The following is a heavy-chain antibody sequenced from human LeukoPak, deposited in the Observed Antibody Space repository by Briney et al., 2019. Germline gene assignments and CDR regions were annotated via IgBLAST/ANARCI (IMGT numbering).Heavy chain of an antibody. CDR3: ARGRYSSGWYDY. J-gene: IGHJ4*02. CDR2: IYYSGST. V-gene: IGHV4-59*01. D-gene: IGHD6-19*01. CDR1: AGSISSYY. Sequence: PSETLSLTCTVSAGSISSYYWSWIRQPPGKGLEWIGYIYYSGSTNYNPSLKSRVTISVDTSKNQFSLKLSSVTAADTAVYYCARGRYSSGWYDYWGQGTLVTVSS.